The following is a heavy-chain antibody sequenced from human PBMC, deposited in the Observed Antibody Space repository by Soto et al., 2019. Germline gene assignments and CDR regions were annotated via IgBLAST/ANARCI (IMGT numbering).Heavy chain of an antibody. CDR1: GYNFHSYC. Sequence: PGESLKISFTTSGYNFHSYCIAWVRHMPLKGLEWMGIIYPDDSDTRYSPSFQGQVTISVDKSISTAYLQWSSLQASDTAIYYCARRGKEFTRSFWFDPWGKGTLVTVSS. D-gene: IGHD2-2*01. J-gene: IGHJ5*02. CDR2: IYPDDSDT. V-gene: IGHV5-51*01. CDR3: ARRGKEFTRSFWFDP.